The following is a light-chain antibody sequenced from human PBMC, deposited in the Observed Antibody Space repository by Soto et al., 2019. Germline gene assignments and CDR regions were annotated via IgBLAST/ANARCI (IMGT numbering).Light chain of an antibody. V-gene: IGKV1-13*02. CDR2: DVS. CDR1: QDIRGA. CDR3: QQFNSYPIT. Sequence: AIQLTQSPSSLSASVGDRVTITCRASQDIRGALAWYQQKRGKAPKILLYDVSTLESGVPSRFSGSGSGTDFTLTISSLQPVDFATYYCQQFNSYPITFGQGTRLEIK. J-gene: IGKJ5*01.